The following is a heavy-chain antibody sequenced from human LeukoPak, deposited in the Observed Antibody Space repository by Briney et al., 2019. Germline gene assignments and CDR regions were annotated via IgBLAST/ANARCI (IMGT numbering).Heavy chain of an antibody. V-gene: IGHV4-4*07. CDR1: GGSISNYY. Sequence: SETLSLTCTVSGGSISNYYWSWIRQPPGKGLEWIGRIHTSGSTNYNPFLESRVTISIDKSNNQLSLRLTSVTAADTAVYYCARVPLAAAAFDSWGQGTMVTDSS. CDR2: IHTSGST. D-gene: IGHD6-13*01. J-gene: IGHJ4*02. CDR3: ARVPLAAAAFDS.